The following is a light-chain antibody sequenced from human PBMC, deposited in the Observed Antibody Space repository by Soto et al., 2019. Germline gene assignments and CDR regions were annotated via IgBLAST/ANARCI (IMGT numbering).Light chain of an antibody. CDR1: NSNLGAGYD. Sequence: QSVLTQPPSVSGAPGQRVTISCTGNNSNLGAGYDVHWYQQLPGAAPKLVIFGNRNRPSGVPEPFSGSNSGTSASLAITGIQAEAEAGYFCQADDYSVTASVFGGGTKLTVL. CDR2: GNR. CDR3: QADDYSVTASV. V-gene: IGLV1-40*01. J-gene: IGLJ3*02.